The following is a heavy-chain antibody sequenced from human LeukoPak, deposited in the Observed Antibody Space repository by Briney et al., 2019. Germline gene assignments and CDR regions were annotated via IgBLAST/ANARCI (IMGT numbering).Heavy chain of an antibody. CDR1: GYSISSGYY. V-gene: IGHV4-38-2*02. J-gene: IGHJ4*02. Sequence: SETLSLTCTVSGYSISSGYYWGWIRQPPGKGLEWIGSVYVYHSGSTYYNPSLKSRLTISVDTSKNQFSLKLSSVTAADTAVYYCARVFLVGATDYWGQGTLVTVSS. D-gene: IGHD1-26*01. CDR2: VYVYHSGST. CDR3: ARVFLVGATDY.